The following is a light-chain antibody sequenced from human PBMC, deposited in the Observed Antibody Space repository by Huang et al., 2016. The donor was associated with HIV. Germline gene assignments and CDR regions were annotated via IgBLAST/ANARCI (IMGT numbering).Light chain of an antibody. CDR3: QQPGS. CDR2: YTS. Sequence: EIVLTQSPATLSLSPGERATLSCRASQSVGGYLAWYQQKPGQAPRLLIYYTSTSATGIPARFSGSGSETDFTLTISSLEPEDFAVYYCQQPGSFGQGTKVDIK. V-gene: IGKV3-11*01. J-gene: IGKJ2*01. CDR1: QSVGGY.